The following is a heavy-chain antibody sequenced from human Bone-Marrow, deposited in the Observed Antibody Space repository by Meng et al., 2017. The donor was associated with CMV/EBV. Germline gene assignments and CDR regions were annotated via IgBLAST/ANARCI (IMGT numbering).Heavy chain of an antibody. CDR1: GYTFTSYG. CDR3: ARRVGASRMNWFDP. J-gene: IGHJ5*02. V-gene: IGHV1-18*01. CDR2: ISAYTGNT. Sequence: KASGYTFTSYGISWVRQAPGQGLEWMGWISAYTGNTNYAQKLQGRVTMTTDTSTSTAYMELRSLRSDDTAVYYCARRVGASRMNWFDPWGQGTLVTVSS. D-gene: IGHD1-26*01.